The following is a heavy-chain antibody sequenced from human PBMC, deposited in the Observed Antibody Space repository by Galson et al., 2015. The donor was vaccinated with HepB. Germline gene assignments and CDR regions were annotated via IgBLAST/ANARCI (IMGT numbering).Heavy chain of an antibody. J-gene: IGHJ5*02. Sequence: SLRLSCAASGFTFSSYGMHWVRQAPGKGLEWVAGIWYDGSNKHYADSVKGRFTISRDNSKNTPYLQVNSLRAEDTALYYCTKHPTTFYDFWSGYSDNWFDPWGQGTLVIVSS. CDR3: TKHPTTFYDFWSGYSDNWFDP. CDR2: IWYDGSNK. D-gene: IGHD3-3*01. V-gene: IGHV3-33*03. CDR1: GFTFSSYG.